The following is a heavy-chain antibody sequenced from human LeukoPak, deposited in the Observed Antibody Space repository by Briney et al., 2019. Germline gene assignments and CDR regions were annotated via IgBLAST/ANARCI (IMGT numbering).Heavy chain of an antibody. CDR1: GFTFSRHG. Sequence: GGSLRLSCVASGFTFSRHGMYWFRQAPGKGLEWVGGIWYDGSKKYYGDSVKGRFTISRDDSKNTLYLQMNSLTVEGTAMYYCARDLSYGSGESGGQGTLVTVSS. D-gene: IGHD3-10*01. CDR3: ARDLSYGSGES. CDR2: IWYDGSKK. V-gene: IGHV3-33*07. J-gene: IGHJ4*02.